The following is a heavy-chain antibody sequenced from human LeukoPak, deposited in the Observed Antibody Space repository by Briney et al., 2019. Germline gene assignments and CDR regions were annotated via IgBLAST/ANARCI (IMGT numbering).Heavy chain of an antibody. CDR2: INHSGST. D-gene: IGHD3-10*01. CDR3: AGPGAGDLDY. Sequence: SETLSLTCAVYGGPFGVYYWSWVRQPPGKGLEWIGEINHSGSTNYSPSLKSRVTISVDTSKNHFSLKLSSVTAADTAVYYCAGPGAGDLDYWGQGTLVTVSS. J-gene: IGHJ4*02. CDR1: GGPFGVYY. V-gene: IGHV4-34*01.